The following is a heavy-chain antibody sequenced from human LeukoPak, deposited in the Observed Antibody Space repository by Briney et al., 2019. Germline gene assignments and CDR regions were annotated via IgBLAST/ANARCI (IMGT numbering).Heavy chain of an antibody. CDR3: ARDQLPLYYYYDSSGYGPFDI. V-gene: IGHV3-30-3*01. Sequence: GGSLRLSCAASGFTFSSYAMHWVRQAPGKGLEWVAVISYDGSNKYYADSVKGRFTISRDNSKNTLYLQMNSLRAEDTAVYYCARDQLPLYYYYDSSGYGPFDIWGQGTMVTVSS. J-gene: IGHJ3*02. D-gene: IGHD3-22*01. CDR1: GFTFSSYA. CDR2: ISYDGSNK.